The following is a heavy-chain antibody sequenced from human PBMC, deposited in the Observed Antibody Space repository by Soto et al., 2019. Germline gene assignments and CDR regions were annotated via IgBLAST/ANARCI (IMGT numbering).Heavy chain of an antibody. J-gene: IGHJ3*01. V-gene: IGHV6-1*01. CDR3: ARGNALDV. D-gene: IGHD3-10*01. CDR2: TYYRSKWFH. CDR1: GDGVSSNITP. Sequence: QGQLQQSGPGLVKPSQTLSLTCAISGDGVSSNITPWNWIRQSPSRVLEWLGRTYYRSKWFHDYAASVKSRITINPDTSKNQFSLELNSMTPEDTAVYYCARGNALDVWGQGTVVTVSS.